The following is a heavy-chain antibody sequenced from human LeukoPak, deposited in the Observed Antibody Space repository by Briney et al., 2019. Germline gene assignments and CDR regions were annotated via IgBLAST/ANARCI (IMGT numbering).Heavy chain of an antibody. V-gene: IGHV1-18*01. D-gene: IGHD3-10*01. CDR3: ARDLGSGPLIIFFDY. J-gene: IGHJ4*02. CDR1: GYTFTSYG. Sequence: GASVKVSCKASGYTFTSYGISWVRQAPGQGLEWIGWISAYNGNTDYAQKLQGRVSMTTDTSTSTAYMELRSLRSDDTAVYYCARDLGSGPLIIFFDYWGQGTLVTVSS. CDR2: ISAYNGNT.